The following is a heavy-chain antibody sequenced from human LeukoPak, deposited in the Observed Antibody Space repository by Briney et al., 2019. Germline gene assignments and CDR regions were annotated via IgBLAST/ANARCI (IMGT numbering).Heavy chain of an antibody. Sequence: GGSLRLSCAASGFTVSSNYMSWVRQAPGKGLEWVSVIYSGGSTYYADSVTGRFTISRDNSKNTLYLQMNSLIAEDTAVYYCATGIAAAGTRLSYWGQGTLVTVSS. CDR1: GFTVSSNY. D-gene: IGHD6-13*01. V-gene: IGHV3-66*01. J-gene: IGHJ4*02. CDR2: IYSGGST. CDR3: ATGIAAAGTRLSY.